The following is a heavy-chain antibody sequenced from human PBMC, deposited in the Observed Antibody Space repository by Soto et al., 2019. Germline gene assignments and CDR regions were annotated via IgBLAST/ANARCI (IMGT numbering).Heavy chain of an antibody. CDR3: ATYNDDAFDI. CDR2: IHPIFGAP. V-gene: IGHV1-69*06. J-gene: IGHJ3*02. D-gene: IGHD1-20*01. CDR1: GGTFSSFT. Sequence: QVQLVQSGPEVEKPGSSVKVSCKASGGTFSSFTINWVRQAPGQGLQWMGGIHPIFGAPIYAQNFQGRVTITADKSTTTAYMELSSLRSEDTAVYFCATYNDDAFDIWGQGTMVTVSS.